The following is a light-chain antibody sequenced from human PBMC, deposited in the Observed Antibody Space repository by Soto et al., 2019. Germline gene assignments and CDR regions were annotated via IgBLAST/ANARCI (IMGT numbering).Light chain of an antibody. CDR1: QSVGSY. J-gene: IGKJ5*01. Sequence: EIVLTQSPGTLSLSPGERASLSCRASQSVGSYLAWYQHKPGTAPRLLISGASTRATGIPARFSGSGSGTEFTLTISSLEPEDFAVYYCQQRRSWQVTFGQGTRLEI. CDR3: QQRRSWQVT. V-gene: IGKV3-11*01. CDR2: GAS.